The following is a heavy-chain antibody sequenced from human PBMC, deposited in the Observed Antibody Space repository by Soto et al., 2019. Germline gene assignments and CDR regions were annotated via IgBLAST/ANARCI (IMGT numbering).Heavy chain of an antibody. J-gene: IGHJ4*02. CDR2: INHRGST. V-gene: IGHV4-34*02. CDR1: GGSFSDYY. D-gene: IGHD5-12*01. Sequence: QVELQQWGAGLLKPSETLSLSCVVSGGSFSDYYWSWIRQSPGKGLEWIGEINHRGSTNYNPSLRSRVTMSVDTPKNRVSLNLGSVTAADTATYYCARGASGWLGVGFDHWGQGSLGSVSS. CDR3: ARGASGWLGVGFDH.